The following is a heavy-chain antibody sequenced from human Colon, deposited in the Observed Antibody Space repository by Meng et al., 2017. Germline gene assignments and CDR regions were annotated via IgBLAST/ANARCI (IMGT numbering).Heavy chain of an antibody. CDR1: GFTFSSYE. CDR3: ASNYDSSGYPPDYYFDY. D-gene: IGHD3-22*01. J-gene: IGHJ4*02. V-gene: IGHV3-48*03. CDR2: ISSSGSTI. Sequence: GGPLRLSCAASGFTFSSYEMNWVRQAPGKGLEWVSYISSSGSTIYYADSVKGRFTISRDNAKNSLYLQMNSLRAEDTAVYYCASNYDSSGYPPDYYFDYWGQGTLVTVSS.